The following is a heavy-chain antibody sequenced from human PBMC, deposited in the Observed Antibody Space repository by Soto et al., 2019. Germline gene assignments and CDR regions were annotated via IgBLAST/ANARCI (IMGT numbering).Heavy chain of an antibody. J-gene: IGHJ3*02. CDR1: GYTLTELS. V-gene: IGHV1-24*01. D-gene: IGHD2-2*01. Sequence: ASVKLSCKVSGYTLTELSIHWVRQAPGKGLEWMGGFDPEDGEIIYAQKFQGRVTMTEDTSTETAYMELSSLRSEDTAVYYCATSLYCSSTSCPPRAFDIWGQGTMVTVSS. CDR3: ATSLYCSSTSCPPRAFDI. CDR2: FDPEDGEI.